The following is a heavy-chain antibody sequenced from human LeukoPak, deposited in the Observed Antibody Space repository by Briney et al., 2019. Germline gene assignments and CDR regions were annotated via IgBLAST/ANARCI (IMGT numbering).Heavy chain of an antibody. CDR1: GFTFSSYA. CDR3: AKVDGSGKYFDY. CDR2: ISGSGVST. V-gene: IGHV3-23*01. Sequence: GGSLRLSCAASGFTFSSYAMRWVRQAPGKGLQWVSTISGSGVSTSYADSGKGRFTISRDNSKNTLYLQMNTLRAEDTAVYYCAKVDGSGKYFDYWGQGTLVTVSS. D-gene: IGHD3-10*01. J-gene: IGHJ4*02.